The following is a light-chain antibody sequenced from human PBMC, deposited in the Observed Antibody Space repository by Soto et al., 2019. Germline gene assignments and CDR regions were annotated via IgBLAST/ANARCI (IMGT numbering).Light chain of an antibody. Sequence: QSMLTQSPSASASLGASVKLTCTLSSGHSNYAIAWHQQQPEKGPRYLMKVNSDGSHRKGDGIPDRFSGSSSGAQRYLTISSLQSEDEADYYCQTWGTGIRVFGTGTQLTVL. J-gene: IGLJ1*01. V-gene: IGLV4-69*01. CDR2: VNSDGSH. CDR3: QTWGTGIRV. CDR1: SGHSNYA.